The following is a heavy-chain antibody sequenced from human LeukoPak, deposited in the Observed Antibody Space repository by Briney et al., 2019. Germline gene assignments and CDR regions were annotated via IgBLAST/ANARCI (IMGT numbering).Heavy chain of an antibody. D-gene: IGHD3-22*01. Sequence: GGSLRLSCAASGFTFSGSAMHWVRQASGKGLEWVGRIRSKANSYATAYAASVKGRFTISRDDSKNTAYLQMNSLKTGDTAVYYCTRTDSSGYYLDAFDIWGQGTMVTVSS. CDR1: GFTFSGSA. V-gene: IGHV3-73*01. CDR2: IRSKANSYAT. CDR3: TRTDSSGYYLDAFDI. J-gene: IGHJ3*02.